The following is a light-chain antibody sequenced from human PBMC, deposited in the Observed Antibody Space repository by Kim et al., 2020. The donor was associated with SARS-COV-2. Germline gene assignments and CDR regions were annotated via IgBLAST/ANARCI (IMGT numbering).Light chain of an antibody. V-gene: IGLV2-11*01. Sequence: QSALTQPRSVSGSPGQSVTISCTGTSSTVGDYNYVSWYQQHPGKAPKLMIYDVTKRPSGVPDRFSGSKSGNTASLTISWLQADDEADYYCFSYAGTFVFGGGTQLTVL. CDR3: FSYAGTFV. J-gene: IGLJ2*01. CDR1: SSTVGDYNY. CDR2: DVT.